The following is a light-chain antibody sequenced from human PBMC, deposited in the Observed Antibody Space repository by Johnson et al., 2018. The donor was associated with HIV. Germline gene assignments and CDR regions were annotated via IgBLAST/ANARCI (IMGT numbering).Light chain of an antibody. CDR1: SSNIGNNY. Sequence: QSVLTQPPSVSAAPGQKVTISCSGSSSNIGNNYVSWYQQLPGAAPKLLIFDNDKRPSGIPDRFSGSKSGTSATLGITGLQTGDEADYYCATWDRSLTIGVGFGTWTKVTLL. V-gene: IGLV1-51*01. CDR2: DND. CDR3: ATWDRSLTIGVG. J-gene: IGLJ1*01.